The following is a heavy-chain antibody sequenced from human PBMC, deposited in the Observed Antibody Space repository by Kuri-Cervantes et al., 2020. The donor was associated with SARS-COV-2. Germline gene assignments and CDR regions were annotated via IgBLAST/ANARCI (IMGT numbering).Heavy chain of an antibody. CDR1: GGSISSSSYY. J-gene: IGHJ3*02. Sequence: GSLRLSCTVSGGSISSSSYYWGWIRQPPGKGLEWIGSIYYSGSTYYNPSLKSRVTISVDTSKNQFSLRLSSVTAADTAVYYCARSARWVDSSGPPTTYDAFDIWGQGTMVTVSS. CDR2: IYYSGST. CDR3: ARSARWVDSSGPPTTYDAFDI. D-gene: IGHD3-22*01. V-gene: IGHV4-39*01.